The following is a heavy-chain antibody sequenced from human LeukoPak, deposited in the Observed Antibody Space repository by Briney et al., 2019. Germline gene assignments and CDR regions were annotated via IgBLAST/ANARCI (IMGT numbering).Heavy chain of an antibody. CDR2: ISAYNGNT. CDR3: ARDAWPRIRAVAGTLGY. Sequence: ASVKVSCKASGYTFTSYGISWVRQAPGQGLEWMGWISAYNGNTNYAQKLQGRVTMTTDTSTSTAYMELRSLRSDDTAVYYCARDAWPRIRAVAGTLGYWGQGTLVTVSS. J-gene: IGHJ4*02. CDR1: GYTFTSYG. V-gene: IGHV1-18*01. D-gene: IGHD6-19*01.